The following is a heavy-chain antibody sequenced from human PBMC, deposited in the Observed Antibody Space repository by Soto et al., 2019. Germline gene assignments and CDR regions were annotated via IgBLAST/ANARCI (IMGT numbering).Heavy chain of an antibody. CDR2: ISGYSGNT. J-gene: IGHJ4*02. V-gene: IGHV1-18*01. CDR3: ARDGASGWYEVGDY. D-gene: IGHD6-19*01. Sequence: ASVKVSCKASGYTFTSYGISWVRQAPGQGLEWMGWISGYSGNTKYAQKLQGRVTMTTDTSTSTAYMELRSLRSDDTAVYYCARDGASGWYEVGDYWGQGTLVTVSS. CDR1: GYTFTSYG.